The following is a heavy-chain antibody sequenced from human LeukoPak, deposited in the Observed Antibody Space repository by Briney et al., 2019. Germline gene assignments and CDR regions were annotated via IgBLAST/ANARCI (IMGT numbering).Heavy chain of an antibody. Sequence: GGSLRLSCAASGLTFSSYSMNWVRQAPGKGLEWVSYISSSSSTIYYADSVKGRFTISRDNAKNSLYLQMNSLRDEDTAVYYCARDRRGRIAAAGTVGFDYWGQGTLVTVSS. J-gene: IGHJ4*02. D-gene: IGHD6-13*01. CDR2: ISSSSSTI. V-gene: IGHV3-48*02. CDR3: ARDRRGRIAAAGTVGFDY. CDR1: GLTFSSYS.